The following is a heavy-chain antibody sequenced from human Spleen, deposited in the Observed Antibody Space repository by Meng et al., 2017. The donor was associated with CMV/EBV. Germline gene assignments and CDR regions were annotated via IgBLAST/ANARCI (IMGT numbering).Heavy chain of an antibody. J-gene: IGHJ4*02. CDR2: TYFRSKWHY. CDR1: GYLVSSDVAV. CDR3: ARDPEYSYSILDH. Sequence: GPGLLKPPQPPSLTGAIAGYLVSSDVAVWSWFRKSPWRGLEWLGRTYFRSKWHYAYAASVKGRMTINPDTSQNQFSLLLNSVTPEDTAVYYCARDPEYSYSILDHWGQGTLVTVSS. V-gene: IGHV6-1*01. D-gene: IGHD1-26*01.